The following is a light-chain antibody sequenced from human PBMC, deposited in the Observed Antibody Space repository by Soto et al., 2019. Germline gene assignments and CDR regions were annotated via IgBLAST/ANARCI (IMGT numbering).Light chain of an antibody. CDR3: QQYGYSPIT. Sequence: EVVLTQSPGTLSLSPGARATLSCRASQTIARTYLAWYQQKPGQAPRLLIYDISTRATGIPDRFSASGSGTDFTLTISGLETEDFAVYYCQQYGYSPITFGQGTRLEIK. V-gene: IGKV3-20*01. J-gene: IGKJ5*01. CDR1: QTIARTY. CDR2: DIS.